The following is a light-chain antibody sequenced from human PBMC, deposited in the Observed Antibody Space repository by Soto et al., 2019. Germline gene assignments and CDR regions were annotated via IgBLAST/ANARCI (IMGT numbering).Light chain of an antibody. CDR2: EVT. J-gene: IGLJ1*01. CDR1: SGDIGSYNR. CDR3: FSFTTTSTHV. Sequence: QSVLTQPASVSGSPGQSITISCTGTSGDIGSYNRVSWYQQHPGKAPKLIIYEVTDRPSGVSNRLSGSQSAYTASLTISGLQVEDEAEYFCFSFTTTSTHVFGTGTKVTGL. V-gene: IGLV2-14*01.